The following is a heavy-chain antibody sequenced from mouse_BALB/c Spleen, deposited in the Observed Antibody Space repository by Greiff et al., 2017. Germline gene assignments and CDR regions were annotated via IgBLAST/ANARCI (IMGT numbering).Heavy chain of an antibody. Sequence: VQLQQSGPELMKPGASVKISCKASGYSFTSYYMHWVKQSHGKSLEWIGYIDPFNGGTSYNQKFKGKATLTVDKSSSTAYMHLSSLTSEDSAVYYCARSTMITTDYWGQGTTLTVSS. D-gene: IGHD2-4*01. CDR1: GYSFTSYY. CDR2: IDPFNGGT. J-gene: IGHJ2*01. V-gene: IGHV1S135*01. CDR3: ARSTMITTDY.